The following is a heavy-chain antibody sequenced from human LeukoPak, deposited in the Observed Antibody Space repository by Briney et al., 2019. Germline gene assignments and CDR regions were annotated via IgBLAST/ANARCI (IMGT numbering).Heavy chain of an antibody. CDR1: GFTFSSYS. CDR2: ISSSSGTI. CDR3: TRVEETATTAAIIRKYSYYYYYMDV. D-gene: IGHD4-11*01. V-gene: IGHV3-48*01. J-gene: IGHJ6*03. Sequence: GGSLRLSCAATGFTFSSYSMNWVRQAPGKGLEWVSYISSSSGTIYYADSVKGRFTISRDNAKNSLYLQMNSLRAEDTAVYYCTRVEETATTAAIIRKYSYYYYYMDVWGKGNTVTVSS.